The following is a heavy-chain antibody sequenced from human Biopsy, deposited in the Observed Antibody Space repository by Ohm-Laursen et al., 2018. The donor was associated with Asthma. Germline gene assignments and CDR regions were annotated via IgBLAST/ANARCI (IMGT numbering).Heavy chain of an antibody. CDR2: IKSDGSST. V-gene: IGHV3-74*01. CDR3: ARSVNGSFDY. D-gene: IGHD2-8*01. J-gene: IGHJ4*02. CDR1: GFTFSSYY. Sequence: SLRLSCAASGFTFSSYYMHWVRQAPGKGLVWVSNIKSDGSSTSYADSVKGRFTISRDNAKHTLYLHLNTLRADDTAVYFCARSVNGSFDYWGQGTLVTVSS.